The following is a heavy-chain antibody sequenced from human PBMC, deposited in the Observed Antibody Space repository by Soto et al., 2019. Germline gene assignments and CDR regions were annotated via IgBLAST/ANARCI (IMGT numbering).Heavy chain of an antibody. CDR1: GFTFDDYT. CDR3: AKEGSYGDPFDL. J-gene: IGHJ2*01. CDR2: ISWDGGST. Sequence: EVQLVESGGVVVQPGGSLRLSCAASGFTFDDYTMHWVRQAQGKGLEWVSLISWDGGSTYYADSVKGRFTISRDNSKNSLYLQMNSLRTEDNALYYCAKEGSYGDPFDLWGRGTLVTVSS. D-gene: IGHD4-17*01. V-gene: IGHV3-43*01.